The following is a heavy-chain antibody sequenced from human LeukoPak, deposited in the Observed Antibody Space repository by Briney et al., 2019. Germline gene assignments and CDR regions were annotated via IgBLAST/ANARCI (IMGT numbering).Heavy chain of an antibody. V-gene: IGHV4-39*01. D-gene: IGHD2-2*01. J-gene: IGHJ4*02. CDR3: AGAVVVPAAIYY. CDR2: IYYSGST. Sequence: SETLSLTXTVSGGSISSSSYYWGWIRQPPGEGLEWIGSIYYSGSTYYNPSLKSRVTISVDTSKNQFSLKLSSVTAADTAVYYCAGAVVVPAAIYYWGQGTLVTVSS. CDR1: GGSISSSSYY.